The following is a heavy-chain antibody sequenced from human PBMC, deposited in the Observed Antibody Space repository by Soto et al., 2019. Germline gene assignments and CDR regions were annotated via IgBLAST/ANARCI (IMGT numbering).Heavy chain of an antibody. CDR2: ISGYNGNT. CDR1: GYTFTSYG. J-gene: IGHJ4*02. V-gene: IGHV1-18*01. CDR3: ARRRRGRFVDY. Sequence: ASVKVSCKASGYTFTSYGISWVRQAPGQGLEWMGWISGYNGNTKSAQKLQGRVTMTTDTSTSTAYMELRSLRSDDTAVYYCARRRRGRFVDYRGQGTLVTVSS. D-gene: IGHD3-10*01.